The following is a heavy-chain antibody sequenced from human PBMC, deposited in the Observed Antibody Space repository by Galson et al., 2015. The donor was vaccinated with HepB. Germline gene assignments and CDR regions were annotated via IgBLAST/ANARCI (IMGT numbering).Heavy chain of an antibody. D-gene: IGHD4-23*01. CDR3: ARLLGTRDRGYYFDY. J-gene: IGHJ4*02. CDR1: GYSFTSSW. Sequence: QSGAEVKKPGESLRISCKTSGYSFTSSWINWVRQMPGKGLEWMERIDPSDSYINHNPSFQGHVTISADKSTATAYLQWSSLVASDTAIYYCARLLGTRDRGYYFDYWGQGTLVTVSS. V-gene: IGHV5-10-1*01. CDR2: IDPSDSYI.